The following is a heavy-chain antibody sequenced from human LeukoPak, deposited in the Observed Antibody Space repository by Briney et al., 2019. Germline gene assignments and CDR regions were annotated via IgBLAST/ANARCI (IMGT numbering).Heavy chain of an antibody. CDR1: GFTFRNYG. D-gene: IGHD5-12*01. CDR2: IWYDGSNK. J-gene: IGHJ4*02. Sequence: GGSLRLSCAASGFTFRNYGMHWVRQAPGKGLEWVAVIWYDGSNKYYADSVRGRFTVSRDNAKNTPYLQMNSLKAEDTAVYYCARDRQWLQTHYFDYWGQGTLISVSP. V-gene: IGHV3-33*01. CDR3: ARDRQWLQTHYFDY.